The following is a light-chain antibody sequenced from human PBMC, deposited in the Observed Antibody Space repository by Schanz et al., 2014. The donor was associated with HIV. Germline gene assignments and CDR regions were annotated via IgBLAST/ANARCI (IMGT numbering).Light chain of an antibody. Sequence: DIQMTQSPSSLSAYAGDRVTITCQASQGISNYLAWYQQKPGKVPKLLIYAASTLQSGVPSRFSGSGSGTDFTLTITSLQPGDFATYYCQQSYTAPYTFGQGTKLEIK. J-gene: IGKJ2*01. V-gene: IGKV1-27*01. CDR1: QGISNY. CDR2: AAS. CDR3: QQSYTAPYT.